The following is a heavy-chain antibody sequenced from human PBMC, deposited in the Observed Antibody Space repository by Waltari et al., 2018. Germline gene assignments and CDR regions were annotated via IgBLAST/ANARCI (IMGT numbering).Heavy chain of an antibody. V-gene: IGHV3-33*01. J-gene: IGHJ3*02. Sequence: QVQLVESGGGVVQPGRSLRLSCAASGFTFSSYGMHWVRRAPGKGLEWVAVIWYDGSNKYYADSVKGRFTISRDNSKNTLYLQMNSLRAEDTAVYYCARDQGGYSSSSGGDAFDIWGQGTMVTVSS. CDR3: ARDQGGYSSSSGGDAFDI. CDR2: IWYDGSNK. CDR1: GFTFSSYG. D-gene: IGHD6-6*01.